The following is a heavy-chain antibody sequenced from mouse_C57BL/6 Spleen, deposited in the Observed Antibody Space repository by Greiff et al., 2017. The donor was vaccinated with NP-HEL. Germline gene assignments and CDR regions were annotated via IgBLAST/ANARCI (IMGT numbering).Heavy chain of an antibody. Sequence: VHLVESDAELVKPGASVKISCKVSGYTFTDHTIHWMKQRPEQGLEWIGYIYPRDGSTKYNEKFKGKATLTADKSSSTAYMQLNSLTSEDSAVYFCAGGNYVSAWFAYWGQGTLVTVSA. CDR2: IYPRDGST. D-gene: IGHD2-1*01. V-gene: IGHV1-78*01. J-gene: IGHJ3*01. CDR3: AGGNYVSAWFAY. CDR1: GYTFTDHT.